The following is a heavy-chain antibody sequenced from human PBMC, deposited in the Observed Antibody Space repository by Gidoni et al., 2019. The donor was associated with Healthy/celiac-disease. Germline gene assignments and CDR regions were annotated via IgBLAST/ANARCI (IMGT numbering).Heavy chain of an antibody. CDR1: GYTFTSYD. D-gene: IGHD6-13*01. J-gene: IGHJ4*02. CDR2: MNPNSGNT. Sequence: QVQLVQSGAEVKKPGASVQVSCKASGYTFTSYDLNWVRQATGQGLEWMGWMNPNSGNTGYAQKFQGRVTMTRNTSISTAYMELSSLRSEDTAVYYCARGVAAAGLADYWGQGTLVTVSS. CDR3: ARGVAAAGLADY. V-gene: IGHV1-8*01.